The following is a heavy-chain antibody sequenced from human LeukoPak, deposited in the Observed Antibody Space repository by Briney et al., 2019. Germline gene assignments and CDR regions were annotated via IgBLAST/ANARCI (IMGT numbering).Heavy chain of an antibody. V-gene: IGHV3-7*01. Sequence: GGSLRLSCAASGFTLSSYWMTWVRQAPGKGLEWVANIKRDGSEKYYVDSVKGRFTISRDNAKSSLYLQMDSLRAEDTAVYYCAKDRHDYGDYWGQGTLVTVSS. CDR2: IKRDGSEK. J-gene: IGHJ4*02. CDR3: AKDRHDYGDY. CDR1: GFTLSSYW. D-gene: IGHD6-6*01.